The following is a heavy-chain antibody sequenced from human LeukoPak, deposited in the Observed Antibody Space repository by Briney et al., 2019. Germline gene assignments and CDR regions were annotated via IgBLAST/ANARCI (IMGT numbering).Heavy chain of an antibody. CDR3: AREVVGSGSYYKDY. Sequence: EASVKVSCKASGYTFTKYGISWVRQAPGQGLEWMGWISTYNDNTNYAQKFQGRVTMTTDTSTSTVYMELRSLRSDDTAVYYCAREVVGSGSYYKDYWGQGTLVTVSS. V-gene: IGHV1-18*01. CDR1: GYTFTKYG. CDR2: ISTYNDNT. D-gene: IGHD3-10*01. J-gene: IGHJ4*02.